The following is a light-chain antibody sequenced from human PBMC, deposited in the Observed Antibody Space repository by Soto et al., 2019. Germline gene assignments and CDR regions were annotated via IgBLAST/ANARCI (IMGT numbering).Light chain of an antibody. Sequence: QSALTQPASVSGSPGQSISISCTGSSSDVGGYNYVSWYQHHPGKAPKLMIYDVSNRPSGVSNRFSGSRSGNTASLTISGLQAEGEADYYCSSYTSSSTVVFGGGTQLTVL. J-gene: IGLJ2*01. V-gene: IGLV2-14*03. CDR2: DVS. CDR1: SSDVGGYNY. CDR3: SSYTSSSTVV.